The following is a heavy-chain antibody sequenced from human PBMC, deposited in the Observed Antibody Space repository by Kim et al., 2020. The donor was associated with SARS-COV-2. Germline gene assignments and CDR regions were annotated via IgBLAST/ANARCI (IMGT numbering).Heavy chain of an antibody. CDR3: ARGHSSGWDAFDI. D-gene: IGHD6-19*01. Sequence: YADSVKGRFTISRDKSKNTLYLQMNSLRAEDTAVYYCARGHSSGWDAFDIWGQGTMVTVSS. V-gene: IGHV3-66*01. J-gene: IGHJ3*02.